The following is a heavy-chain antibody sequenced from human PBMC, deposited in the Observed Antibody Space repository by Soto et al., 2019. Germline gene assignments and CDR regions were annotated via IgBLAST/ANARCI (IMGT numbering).Heavy chain of an antibody. J-gene: IGHJ6*02. D-gene: IGHD2-21*02. V-gene: IGHV1-18*04. CDR3: ARDLVGIVVVTAIFQSDYYYGMDV. Sequence: ASVKVSCKASGYTFTSYGISWVRQAPGQGLEWMGWISAYNGNTNYAQKLQGRVTMTTDTSTSTAYMELRSLRSDDTAVYYCARDLVGIVVVTAIFQSDYYYGMDVWGQGTTVPVPS. CDR1: GYTFTSYG. CDR2: ISAYNGNT.